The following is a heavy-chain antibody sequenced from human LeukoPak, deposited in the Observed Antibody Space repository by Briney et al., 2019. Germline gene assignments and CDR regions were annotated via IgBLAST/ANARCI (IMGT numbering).Heavy chain of an antibody. D-gene: IGHD3-10*01. J-gene: IGHJ4*02. CDR1: GFTFSSYW. V-gene: IGHV3-74*01. CDR2: INTDGSST. Sequence: GGSLRLSCAASGFTFSSYWMHWVRQAPGKGLVWVSRINTDGSSTRYADSVKGRFTISRDNAKNTLYLQMNSLRAEDTAVYYCARGRLLLPRYWGQGTLVTVCS. CDR3: ARGRLLLPRY.